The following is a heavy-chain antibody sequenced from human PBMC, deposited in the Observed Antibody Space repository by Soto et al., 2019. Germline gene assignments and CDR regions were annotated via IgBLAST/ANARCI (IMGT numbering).Heavy chain of an antibody. Sequence: QVQLVESGGGVVQPGRSLRLSCAASGFTFSSYGMHWVRQAPGKGLEWVAVISYDGSVKYYAESVKGRFTISRDNSKNTLYLQVSGLRVEDTAVYYCAGEVASGHWGQGTLVTVSS. CDR1: GFTFSSYG. CDR2: ISYDGSVK. CDR3: AGEVASGH. D-gene: IGHD2-21*01. V-gene: IGHV3-30*03. J-gene: IGHJ4*02.